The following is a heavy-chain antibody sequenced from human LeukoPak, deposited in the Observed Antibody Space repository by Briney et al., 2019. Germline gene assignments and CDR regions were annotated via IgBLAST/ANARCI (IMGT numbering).Heavy chain of an antibody. CDR3: AKDRDSPRAGGSFDY. CDR1: GFTFSNYA. CDR2: ISGGGGST. D-gene: IGHD3-16*01. Sequence: GGSLRLSCAASGFTFSNYAMNWVRQAPGKGLEWVSAISGGGGSTYYADSVKGRFTISRDNSKNTLYLQMNSLRAEDTAVCYCAKDRDSPRAGGSFDYWGQGTLVTVSS. J-gene: IGHJ4*02. V-gene: IGHV3-23*01.